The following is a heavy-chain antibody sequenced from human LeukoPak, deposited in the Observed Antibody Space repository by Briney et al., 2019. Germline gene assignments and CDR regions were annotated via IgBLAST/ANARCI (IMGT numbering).Heavy chain of an antibody. CDR2: ISGNGGST. CDR1: GFPLRSYG. V-gene: IGHV3-23*01. J-gene: IGHJ4*02. D-gene: IGHD3-9*01. CDR3: AKVLSTGYYYDH. Sequence: GGSLRLSCAASGFPLRSYGMSWVRQAPGKGLEWVSAISGNGGSTYYADSVKGRFTISRDNSNNMLYLQMNSLRAEDTAVYYCAKVLSTGYYYDHWGQGTLVSVSS.